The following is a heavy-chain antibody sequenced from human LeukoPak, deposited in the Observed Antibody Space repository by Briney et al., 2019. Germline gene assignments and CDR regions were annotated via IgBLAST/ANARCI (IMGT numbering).Heavy chain of an antibody. Sequence: SETLSLTCTVSGGSISSGDYYWSWIRQPPGTGLEWIGYIYYSGSTYYNPSLKSRVTISVDTSKNQFSLKLSSVTAADTAVYYCASLGDYYDSSGPHWGQGTLVTVSS. CDR2: IYYSGST. J-gene: IGHJ4*02. CDR1: GGSISSGDYY. CDR3: ASLGDYYDSSGPH. V-gene: IGHV4-30-4*08. D-gene: IGHD3-22*01.